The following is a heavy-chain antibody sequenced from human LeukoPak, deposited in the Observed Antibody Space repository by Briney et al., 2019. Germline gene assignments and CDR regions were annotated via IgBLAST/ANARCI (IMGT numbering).Heavy chain of an antibody. CDR1: GYTFTSYG. Sequence: ASVKVSCKACGYTFTSYGISWVRQAPGQGLEWMRWISAYNGNTNYAQILQGRVTMTTDTSTSTAYMELRSLRSDDTAVYYCARDELLRCDYWGQGTLVTVSS. D-gene: IGHD1-26*01. J-gene: IGHJ4*02. CDR2: ISAYNGNT. V-gene: IGHV1-18*01. CDR3: ARDELLRCDY.